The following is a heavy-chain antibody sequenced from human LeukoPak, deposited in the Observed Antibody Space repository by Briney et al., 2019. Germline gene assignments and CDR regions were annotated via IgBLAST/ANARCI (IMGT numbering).Heavy chain of an antibody. D-gene: IGHD2-8*02. CDR1: GDSISSSSYY. CDR3: ARHGGVGVIPDFDY. V-gene: IGHV4-39*01. CDR2: IYYSGST. J-gene: IGHJ4*02. Sequence: SETLSLTCTVSGDSISSSSYYWGWIRQPPGKGLEWIGSIYYSGSTYYNPSLKSRVTMSVDTSKNQFSLKLSSVTAADTAVYCCARHGGVGVIPDFDYWGPGTLVTVSS.